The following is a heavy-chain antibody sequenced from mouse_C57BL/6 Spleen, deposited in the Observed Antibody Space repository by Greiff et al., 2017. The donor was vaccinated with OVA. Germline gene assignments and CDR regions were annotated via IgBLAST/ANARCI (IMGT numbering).Heavy chain of an antibody. J-gene: IGHJ1*03. CDR1: GYAFTNYL. V-gene: IGHV1-54*01. CDR2: INPGSGGT. Sequence: QVQLQQSGAELVRPGTSVKVSCKASGYAFTNYLIEWVKQRPGQGLEWIGVINPGSGGTNYNEKFKGKATLTADKSSSTAYMQLSSLTSEDSAVYFCARGVSDYYGSTWYFDVWGTGTTVTVSS. CDR3: ARGVSDYYGSTWYFDV. D-gene: IGHD1-1*01.